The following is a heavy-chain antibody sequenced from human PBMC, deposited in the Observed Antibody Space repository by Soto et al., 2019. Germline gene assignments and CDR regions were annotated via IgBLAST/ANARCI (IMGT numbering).Heavy chain of an antibody. CDR1: GFTFDDYT. Sequence: GGSLRLSCAASGFTFDDYTMHWVRQAPGKGLKWVSLISWDGGSTYYADSVRGRFTISRDNSKNSLYLQMNSLRTEDTALYYCAKGMAHYYDSSGYEGPFDYWGQGTLVTVSS. CDR3: AKGMAHYYDSSGYEGPFDY. D-gene: IGHD3-22*01. J-gene: IGHJ4*02. CDR2: ISWDGGST. V-gene: IGHV3-43*01.